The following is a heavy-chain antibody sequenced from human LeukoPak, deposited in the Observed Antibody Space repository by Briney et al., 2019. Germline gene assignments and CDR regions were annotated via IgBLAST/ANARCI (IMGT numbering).Heavy chain of an antibody. CDR1: GFTFSSYG. J-gene: IGHJ4*02. CDR2: ISYDGSNK. CDR3: AKVTTVTTGDY. V-gene: IGHV3-30*18. Sequence: GGSLRLSCAASGFTFSSYGMHWVRQAPGKGLEWVAVISYDGSNKYYADSVKGRFTISRDNSKNMLCLQMNSLRAEDTAVYYCAKVTTVTTGDYWGQGTLVTVSS. D-gene: IGHD4-17*01.